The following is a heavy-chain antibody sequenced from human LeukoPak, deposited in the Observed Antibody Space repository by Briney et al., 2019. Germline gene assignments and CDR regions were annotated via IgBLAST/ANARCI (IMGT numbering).Heavy chain of an antibody. CDR2: ISGSGGNT. D-gene: IGHD2-2*01. J-gene: IGHJ4*02. V-gene: IGHV3-23*01. Sequence: GGSLRLSCAASGFTFNNHAMSWVRQAPGRGLEWVSAISGSGGNTYYADSVEGRFTISRDNSKNTLYLQMDRLRVEDTAVYYCAKDPHIVVVPAGRGVFDYWGQGTLVTVSS. CDR3: AKDPHIVVVPAGRGVFDY. CDR1: GFTFNNHA.